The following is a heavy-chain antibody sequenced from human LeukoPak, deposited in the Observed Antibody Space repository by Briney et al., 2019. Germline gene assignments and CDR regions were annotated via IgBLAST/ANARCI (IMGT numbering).Heavy chain of an antibody. D-gene: IGHD1-26*01. CDR2: IYYSGST. CDR3: ATVGANDAFDI. CDR1: GGSISSSTYY. J-gene: IGHJ3*02. Sequence: SETLSLTCTVFGGSISSSTYYWGWIRQPPGKGLEWIGSIYYSGSTYYNPSLKSRITISVDTSKNQFSLKLSSVTAPDTAVYYCATVGANDAFDIWGQGTMVTVSS. V-gene: IGHV4-39*01.